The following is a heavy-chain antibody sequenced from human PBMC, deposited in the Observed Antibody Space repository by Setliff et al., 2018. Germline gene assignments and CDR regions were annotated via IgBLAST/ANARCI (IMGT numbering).Heavy chain of an antibody. J-gene: IGHJ6*03. D-gene: IGHD2-2*02. V-gene: IGHV3-33*01. CDR3: ARSSAPIKRDYMDV. Sequence: GGSLRLSCVASGFTFSNYGMHWVRQAPGKGLEWVALIWNDGSTKFYGDSVKGRFTISRDNSENTLYLQMNSLRADDAAVYYCARSSAPIKRDYMDVWGKGTTVTVSS. CDR2: IWNDGSTK. CDR1: GFTFSNYG.